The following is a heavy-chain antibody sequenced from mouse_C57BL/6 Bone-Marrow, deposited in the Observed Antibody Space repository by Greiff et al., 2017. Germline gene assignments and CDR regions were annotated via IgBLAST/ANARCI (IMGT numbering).Heavy chain of an antibody. J-gene: IGHJ2*01. D-gene: IGHD2-3*01. Sequence: QVHVKQSGAELVRPGASVKLSCKASGYTFTDYYINWVKQRPGQGLEWIARIYPGSGNTYYNEKFKGKATLTAEKSSSTAYMQLSSLTSEDSAVYFCARDGYYFFDYWGQGTTLTVSS. CDR2: IYPGSGNT. CDR1: GYTFTDYY. V-gene: IGHV1-76*01. CDR3: ARDGYYFFDY.